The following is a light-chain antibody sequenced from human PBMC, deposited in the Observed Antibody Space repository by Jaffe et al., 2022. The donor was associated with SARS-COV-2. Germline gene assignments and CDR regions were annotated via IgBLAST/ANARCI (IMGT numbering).Light chain of an antibody. CDR2: DAS. CDR3: HQRSDRLT. Sequence: EIVLTQSPATLSLSAGERATLSCRASQSFSGSLGWYQQKPGQAPRLLIYDASYRPTGIPGRFSGSGSGTEFTLTISSLEPEDSAVYFCHQRSDRLTFGGGTRVEI. J-gene: IGKJ4*01. V-gene: IGKV3-11*01. CDR1: QSFSGS.